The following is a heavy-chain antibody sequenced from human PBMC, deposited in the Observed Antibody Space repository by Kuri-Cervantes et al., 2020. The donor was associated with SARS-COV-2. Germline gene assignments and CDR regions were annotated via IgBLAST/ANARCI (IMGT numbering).Heavy chain of an antibody. CDR3: AKIAGYNSGWYDD. J-gene: IGHJ5*02. Sequence: GGSLRLSCGASGFTFSHYAMSWFCQAPGKGLEWVSTITISGLSTHYADSVKGRFTISRDNSKNTVYLQMNSLRADDTAVYYCAKIAGYNSGWYDDWGQGTLVTVSS. V-gene: IGHV3-23*01. CDR2: ITISGLST. CDR1: GFTFSHYA. D-gene: IGHD6-19*01.